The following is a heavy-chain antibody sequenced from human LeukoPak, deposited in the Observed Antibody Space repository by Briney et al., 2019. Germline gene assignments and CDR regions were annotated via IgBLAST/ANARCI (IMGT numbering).Heavy chain of an antibody. CDR2: ISAYNGNT. CDR1: GYTFSTYG. Sequence: ASVKVSCKASGYTFSTYGISWVRQAPGQGPEWMGWISAYNGNTNYAQNLQGRVTMTTDTSTSTAYMDLRSLRSDDTAVYYCARSRSIAAADYWGQGTLVTVSS. CDR3: ARSRSIAAADY. J-gene: IGHJ4*02. V-gene: IGHV1-18*01. D-gene: IGHD6-13*01.